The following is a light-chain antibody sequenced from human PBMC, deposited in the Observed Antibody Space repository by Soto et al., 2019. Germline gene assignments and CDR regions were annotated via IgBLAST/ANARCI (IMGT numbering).Light chain of an antibody. V-gene: IGLV2-14*01. Sequence: QSALTQPASVSGSPGQSITIFCAGTMRDIGAYNLVSWYQQHPGRAPKLIIYEVRNRPSGSSFRFSGSKSGNTASLTISGLQAEDEADYYCSSFTSRSSLIFGGGTKVTVL. CDR3: SSFTSRSSLI. CDR1: MRDIGAYNL. J-gene: IGLJ2*01. CDR2: EVR.